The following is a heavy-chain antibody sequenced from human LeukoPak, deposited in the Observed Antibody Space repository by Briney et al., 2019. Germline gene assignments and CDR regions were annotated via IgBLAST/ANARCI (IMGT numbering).Heavy chain of an antibody. V-gene: IGHV1-18*01. CDR1: GYTFTSYG. J-gene: IGHJ4*02. D-gene: IGHD3-10*01. CDR3: ARLVLGSGSRGFDY. CDR2: ISAYNGNT. Sequence: GASVKVSCKASGYTFTSYGISWVRQAPGQGLEWMGWISAYNGNTNYAQKLQGRVTMTTDTSTGTAYMELRSLGSDDTAVFYCARLVLGSGSRGFDYWGQGTLVTVSS.